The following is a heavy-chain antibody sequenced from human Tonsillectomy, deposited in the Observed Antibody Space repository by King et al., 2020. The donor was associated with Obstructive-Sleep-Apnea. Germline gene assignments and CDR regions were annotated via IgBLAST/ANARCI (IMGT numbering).Heavy chain of an antibody. J-gene: IGHJ3*02. Sequence: VQLVESGGGLVQPGGSLRLSCAASGFTFSSYAMSWVRQAPGKGLEWVSAISGSGGSTYYADSVKGRFTISRDNSKNTLYLQMNSLRAEDTAVYYCAKGTGVTMVRGVGYDAFDIWGQGTMVTVSS. CDR1: GFTFSSYA. CDR2: ISGSGGST. CDR3: AKGTGVTMVRGVGYDAFDI. V-gene: IGHV3-23*04. D-gene: IGHD3-10*01.